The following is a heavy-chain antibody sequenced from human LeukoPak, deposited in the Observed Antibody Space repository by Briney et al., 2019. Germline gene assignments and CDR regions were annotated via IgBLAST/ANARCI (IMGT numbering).Heavy chain of an antibody. V-gene: IGHV3-23*01. CDR2: ISGSGGST. CDR3: GSSRQLWLLGDY. J-gene: IGHJ4*02. CDR1: GFTFSSYA. D-gene: IGHD5-18*01. Sequence: GGSLRLSCVASGFTFSSYAMSWVRQAPGKGLEWVSAISGSGGSTYYTDSVKGRFTISRDNSKNTLYLQMNSLRAEDTAVYYCGSSRQLWLLGDYWGQGTLVTVSS.